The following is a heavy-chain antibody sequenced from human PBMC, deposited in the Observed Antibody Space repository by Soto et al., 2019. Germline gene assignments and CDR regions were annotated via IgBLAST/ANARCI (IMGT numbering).Heavy chain of an antibody. J-gene: IGHJ6*02. CDR2: IYPGDSDT. V-gene: IGHV5-51*01. Sequence: GESLKISCKGSRYNFTNYWIGWVRQMPGKGLEWMGIIYPGDSDTRYSPSLQGQVTISADKSISTAYLQWSSLKASDTAMHYCARLGTVTTPLGYYYGMDVWGQGTTVTVSS. D-gene: IGHD4-4*01. CDR3: ARLGTVTTPLGYYYGMDV. CDR1: RYNFTNYW.